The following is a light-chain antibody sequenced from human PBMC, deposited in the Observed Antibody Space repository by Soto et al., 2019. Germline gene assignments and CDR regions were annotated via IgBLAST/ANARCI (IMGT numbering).Light chain of an antibody. CDR2: TAS. J-gene: IGKJ1*01. Sequence: DIQMTQSPSTLSASVGDRVAITCRASQDISKWLAWYQQKPGKAPRLLIYTASTLESGVPSRFSASGSGTEFTLTISSLPPDDSATYYCQEYNNYWTLGQGTKVDIK. V-gene: IGKV1-5*01. CDR1: QDISKW. CDR3: QEYNNYWT.